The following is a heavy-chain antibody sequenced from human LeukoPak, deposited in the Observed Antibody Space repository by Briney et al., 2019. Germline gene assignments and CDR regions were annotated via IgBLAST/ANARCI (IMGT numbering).Heavy chain of an antibody. V-gene: IGHV3-30*04. Sequence: PGGSLRLSCAASGFTFSSYAMHWVRQAPGKVLEWVAVISYDGSNKYYADSVKGRFTISRDNSKNTLYLQMNSLRAEDTAVYYCARGSYYDFSTGAFDIWGQGTMVTVSS. CDR1: GFTFSSYA. D-gene: IGHD3-3*01. CDR2: ISYDGSNK. CDR3: ARGSYYDFSTGAFDI. J-gene: IGHJ3*02.